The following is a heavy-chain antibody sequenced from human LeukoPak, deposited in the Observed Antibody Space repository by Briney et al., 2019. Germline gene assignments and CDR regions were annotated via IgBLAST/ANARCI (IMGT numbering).Heavy chain of an antibody. J-gene: IGHJ4*02. V-gene: IGHV4-59*08. CDR3: ARHRGGGAVADNFDY. CDR2: IYYSGIT. Sequence: PSETLSLTCTVSGDSISSSYYWSWIRQPPGKGLEWIGYIYYSGITNYNPSLKSRVTISLDTSKNQFSLKLSSVTAADTAVYYCARHRGGGAVADNFDYWGQGTLVTVSS. D-gene: IGHD6-19*01. CDR1: GDSISSSYY.